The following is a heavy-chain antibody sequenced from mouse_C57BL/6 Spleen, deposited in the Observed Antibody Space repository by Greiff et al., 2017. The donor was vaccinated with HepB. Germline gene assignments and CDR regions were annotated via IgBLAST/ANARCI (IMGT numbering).Heavy chain of an antibody. D-gene: IGHD2-4*01. V-gene: IGHV1-22*01. CDR3: ARFGDYDGDWYFDV. J-gene: IGHJ1*03. CDR1: GYTFTDYN. Sequence: EVQLQQSGPELVKPGASVKMSCKASGYTFTDYNMHWVKQSHGKSLEWIGYINPNNGGTSYNQKFKGKATLTVNKSSSTAYMELRSLTSEDSAVYYCARFGDYDGDWYFDVWGTGTTVTVSS. CDR2: INPNNGGT.